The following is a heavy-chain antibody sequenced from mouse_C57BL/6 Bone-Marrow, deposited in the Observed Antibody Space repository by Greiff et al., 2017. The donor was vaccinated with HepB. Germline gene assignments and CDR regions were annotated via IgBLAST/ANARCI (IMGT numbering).Heavy chain of an antibody. D-gene: IGHD1-1*01. Sequence: EVMLVESGGGLVKPGGSLKLSCAASGFTFSDYGMHWVRQAPEKGLEWVAYISSGSSTIYYADTVKGRFTIYRDNAKNTLFLQMTSLRSEDTAMYYCARRELYGSSYGYWGQGTTLTVSS. CDR2: ISSGSSTI. J-gene: IGHJ2*01. CDR3: ARRELYGSSYGY. V-gene: IGHV5-17*01. CDR1: GFTFSDYG.